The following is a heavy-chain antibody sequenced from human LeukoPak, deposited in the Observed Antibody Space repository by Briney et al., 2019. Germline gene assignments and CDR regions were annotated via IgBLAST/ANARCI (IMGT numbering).Heavy chain of an antibody. CDR1: GVSITSGSYY. J-gene: IGHJ4*02. CDR2: VHSSGDI. V-gene: IGHV4-61*02. D-gene: IGHD3-16*01. Sequence: SETLSLTCSVSGVSITSGSYYRGWIRQSAGKGLEWIGRVHSSGDIYHNAAFRSRAAVSGDASKNQFSLQLASVTAADTAVYYCARGASPKDAVFFDYWGQGALITVSS. CDR3: ARGASPKDAVFFDY.